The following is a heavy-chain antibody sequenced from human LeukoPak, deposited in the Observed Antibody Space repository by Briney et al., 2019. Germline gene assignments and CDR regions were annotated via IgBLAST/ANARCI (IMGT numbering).Heavy chain of an antibody. CDR1: GFTFSSYS. V-gene: IGHV3-21*01. CDR3: AKDHYYDSSGYNFDY. J-gene: IGHJ4*02. Sequence: PGGSLRLSCAASGFTFSSYSMNWVRQAPGKGLEWVSSISSSSSYIYYADSVKGRFTISRDNAKNSLYLQMNSLRAEDTAVYYCAKDHYYDSSGYNFDYWGQGTLVTVSS. CDR2: ISSSSSYI. D-gene: IGHD3-22*01.